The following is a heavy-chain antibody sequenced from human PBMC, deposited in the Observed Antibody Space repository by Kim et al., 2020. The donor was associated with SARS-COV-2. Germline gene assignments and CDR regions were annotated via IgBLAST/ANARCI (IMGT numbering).Heavy chain of an antibody. V-gene: IGHV3-9*01. CDR2: LSLNSGSI. J-gene: IGHJ6*02. D-gene: IGHD3-10*01. CDR3: AKSGFGTSKGMDV. CDR1: GFTFDDYA. Sequence: GGSLRLSCAASGFTFDDYAMHWVRQATGKGLEWVSGLSLNSGSIGYADSVKGRFTISRDNAKNSLYLQMNSLRAEDTALYYCAKSGFGTSKGMDVWGQGTTVTVSS.